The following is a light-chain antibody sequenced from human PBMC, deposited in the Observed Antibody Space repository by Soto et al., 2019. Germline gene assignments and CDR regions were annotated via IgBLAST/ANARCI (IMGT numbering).Light chain of an antibody. CDR1: QSVNSN. CDR2: GAS. Sequence: VMTQSPATLSVSPGESGTLSCRASQSVNSNLAWYQQKPGQAPRLLIYGASTRATGIPARFSGSGSGTEFTLTISSLQSEDFAVYYCQQYNNWPITFGQGTRLENK. J-gene: IGKJ5*01. CDR3: QQYNNWPIT. V-gene: IGKV3-15*01.